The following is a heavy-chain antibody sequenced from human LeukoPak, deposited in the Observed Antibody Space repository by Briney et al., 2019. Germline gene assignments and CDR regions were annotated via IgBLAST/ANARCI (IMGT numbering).Heavy chain of an antibody. J-gene: IGHJ4*02. Sequence: GGSLRLSCAASGFTVSSNYMSWVRQAPGKGLEWVSVIYSGGSTYYADSVKGRFTISRDNSKNTLYLQMNSLRAEDTAVYYCARDYDILTGLGYWGQGTPVTVSS. D-gene: IGHD3-9*01. V-gene: IGHV3-53*01. CDR1: GFTVSSNY. CDR2: IYSGGST. CDR3: ARDYDILTGLGY.